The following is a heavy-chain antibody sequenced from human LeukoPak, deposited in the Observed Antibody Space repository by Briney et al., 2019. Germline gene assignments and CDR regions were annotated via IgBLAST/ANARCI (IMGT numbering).Heavy chain of an antibody. CDR1: GFTFSSYG. Sequence: GGSLRLSCAASGFTFSSYGMHWVRQAPGKGLEWVAVTSYDGSNKYYADSVKGRFTISRDNSKNTLYLQMNSLRAEDTAVYYCAKWGMVRGVLYFDYWGQGTLVTVSS. D-gene: IGHD3-10*01. CDR2: TSYDGSNK. CDR3: AKWGMVRGVLYFDY. V-gene: IGHV3-30*18. J-gene: IGHJ4*02.